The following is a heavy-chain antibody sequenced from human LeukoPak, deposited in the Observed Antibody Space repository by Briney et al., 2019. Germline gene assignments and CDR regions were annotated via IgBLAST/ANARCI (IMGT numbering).Heavy chain of an antibody. CDR3: ARDHRTPYYYDSSGVILDY. CDR1: GYTFTGYY. CDR2: IIPIFGTA. V-gene: IGHV1-69*13. Sequence: SVKVSCKASGYTFTGYYIHWVRQAPGQGLEWMGGIIPIFGTANYAQKFQGRVTITADESTSTAYMELSSLRCEDTAVYYCARDHRTPYYYDSSGVILDYWGQGTLVTVSS. J-gene: IGHJ4*02. D-gene: IGHD3-22*01.